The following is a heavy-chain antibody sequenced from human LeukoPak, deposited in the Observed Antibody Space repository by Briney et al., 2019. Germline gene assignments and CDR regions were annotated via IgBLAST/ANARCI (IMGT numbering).Heavy chain of an antibody. CDR2: IYHSGST. D-gene: IGHD3-10*01. CDR3: AGTYYYGSGGV. J-gene: IGHJ4*02. Sequence: SETLSLTCAVSGGSISSGGYSWSWIRQPPGKGLEWIGYIYHSGSTYYNPSLKSRVTISVDRSKNQFSLKLSSVTAADTAVYYCAGTYYYGSGGVWGQGTLVTVSS. V-gene: IGHV4-30-2*01. CDR1: GGSISSGGYS.